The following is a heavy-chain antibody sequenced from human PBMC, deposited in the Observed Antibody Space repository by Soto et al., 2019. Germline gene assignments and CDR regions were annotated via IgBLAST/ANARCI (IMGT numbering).Heavy chain of an antibody. V-gene: IGHV2-5*02. J-gene: IGHJ6*03. CDR3: VRSVRGQGCSGGSCYYTDV. CDR2: TYWDGDK. CDR1: GFSLTTDGVG. D-gene: IGHD2-15*01. Sequence: QITLKESGPTLMKPGQTLTLTCTFSGFSLTTDGVGVGWIRQSPGKALEWLARTYWDGDKRYTPSLKSRLTIITDTSKIQVVLMMSNMDPVDTGTYYCVRSVRGQGCSGGSCYYTDVWGKGTTVTVSS.